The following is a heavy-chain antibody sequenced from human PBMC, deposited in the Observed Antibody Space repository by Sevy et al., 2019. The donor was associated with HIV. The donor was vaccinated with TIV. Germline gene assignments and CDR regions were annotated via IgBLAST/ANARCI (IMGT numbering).Heavy chain of an antibody. CDR2: IYYSGST. CDR3: ARSGREWSNDY. J-gene: IGHJ4*02. Sequence: SETLSLTCTVSGGSISSYYWSWIRQPPGNGLEWIGYIYYSGSTNYNPSLKSRVTISVDTSKNQFSLKLSSVTAADTAVYYCARSGREWSNDYWGQGTLVTVSS. CDR1: GGSISSYY. V-gene: IGHV4-59*01. D-gene: IGHD3-3*01.